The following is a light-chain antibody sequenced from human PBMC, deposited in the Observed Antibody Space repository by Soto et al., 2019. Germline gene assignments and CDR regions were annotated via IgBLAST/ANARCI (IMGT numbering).Light chain of an antibody. J-gene: IGKJ2*01. V-gene: IGKV1-39*01. CDR1: QGISNY. CDR2: GAS. CDR3: HQSFDTPYT. Sequence: DIQLTQSPSSLSASLGDRVTITCRASQGISNYLHWYQQIPGETPKPLIYGASSLHSGVPSRFSGTGSGTDFTLTISSLEPEDFATYYCHQSFDTPYTFGQGTKLAIK.